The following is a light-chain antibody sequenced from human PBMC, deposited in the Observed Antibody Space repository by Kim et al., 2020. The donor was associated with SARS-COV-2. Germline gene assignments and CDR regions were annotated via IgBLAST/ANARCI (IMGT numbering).Light chain of an antibody. V-gene: IGLV6-57*03. Sequence: PVIISCSRSSGSTANNYVQWYQQRPGSAPSTVIYEDDQRPSGVPDRFSGSIDSSSNSASLTISGVKTEDEADYYCQSYDSSNVVFGGGTQLTVL. CDR1: SGSTANNY. CDR3: QSYDSSNVV. J-gene: IGLJ3*02. CDR2: EDD.